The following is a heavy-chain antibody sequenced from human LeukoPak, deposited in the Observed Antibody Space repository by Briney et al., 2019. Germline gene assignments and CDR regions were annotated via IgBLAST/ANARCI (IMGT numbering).Heavy chain of an antibody. J-gene: IGHJ4*02. CDR3: ARDRGGSYSAIDY. Sequence: GGSLRLSCAASGFTFSSYRMRWGRQAPGEGLGGVAFISSSSSTIYYAHSVKGRFTISRDNAKNSLYLHMLSLSAEDTAVYYCARDRGGSYSAIDYWGQGTLVTVSS. CDR2: ISSSSSTI. V-gene: IGHV3-48*04. CDR1: GFTFSSYR. D-gene: IGHD1-26*01.